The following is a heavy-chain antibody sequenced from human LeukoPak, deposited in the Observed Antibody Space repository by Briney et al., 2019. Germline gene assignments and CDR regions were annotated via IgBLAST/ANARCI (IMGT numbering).Heavy chain of an antibody. Sequence: SETLSLTCTVSGGSISSSSYYWGWIRQPPGKGLEWIGSIYYSGSTYYNPSLKSRVTISVDTSKNQFSLKLSSVTAADTAVYYCARDQPLVGATTWFDPWGQGTLVTVSS. CDR3: ARDQPLVGATTWFDP. CDR2: IYYSGST. CDR1: GGSISSSSYY. V-gene: IGHV4-39*07. J-gene: IGHJ5*02. D-gene: IGHD1-26*01.